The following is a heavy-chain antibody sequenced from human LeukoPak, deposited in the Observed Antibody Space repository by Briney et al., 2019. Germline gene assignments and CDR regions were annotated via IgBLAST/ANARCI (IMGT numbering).Heavy chain of an antibody. J-gene: IGHJ4*02. D-gene: IGHD5-18*01. CDR1: GGSISSSSYY. V-gene: IGHV4-39*01. Sequence: PSETLSLTCTVSGGSISSSSYYWGWIRPRPGKGLQWIASMSYSGTTYYNPSLKSRVTISVDTSKNQFSLKLSSVTAADTAVYFCARSGYSFLVDSWGQGTLVTVSA. CDR3: ARSGYSFLVDS. CDR2: MSYSGTT.